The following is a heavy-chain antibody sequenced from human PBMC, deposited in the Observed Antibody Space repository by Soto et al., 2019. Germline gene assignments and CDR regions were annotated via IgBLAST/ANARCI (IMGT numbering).Heavy chain of an antibody. Sequence: EVQLVESGGGLVKPGGSLRLYWAASGFTFSAYTMNWVRQAPGKGLEWVSSLDPSSTYIYYADSVKGRFTLSRDNAKNSLFLRLNSLRADDTALYYCVRGSYGDYDSWGQGTLVTVSS. D-gene: IGHD4-17*01. V-gene: IGHV3-21*02. CDR3: VRGSYGDYDS. CDR1: GFTFSAYT. J-gene: IGHJ5*01. CDR2: LDPSSTYI.